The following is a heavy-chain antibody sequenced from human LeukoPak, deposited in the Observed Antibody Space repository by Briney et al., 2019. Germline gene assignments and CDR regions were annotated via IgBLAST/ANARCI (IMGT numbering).Heavy chain of an antibody. Sequence: GGSLRLSCAASGFTFSSYWMHWVRQAPGKGLVWVSRINSDGSSTSYADSVKGRFTISRDNAKNTLYLQMNSRRAENTAVYYCARIAAGAQRKSVDYWGQGTLVTVSS. J-gene: IGHJ4*02. V-gene: IGHV3-74*01. CDR2: INSDGSST. CDR3: ARIAAGAQRKSVDY. D-gene: IGHD6-13*01. CDR1: GFTFSSYW.